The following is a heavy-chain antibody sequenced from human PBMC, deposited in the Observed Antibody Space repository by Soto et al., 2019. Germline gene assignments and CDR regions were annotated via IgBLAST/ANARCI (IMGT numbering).Heavy chain of an antibody. CDR1: GGSISSYY. D-gene: IGHD2-2*02. Sequence: SETLSLTCTVSGGSISSYYWSWIRQPPGKGLEWIGYIYYSGSTNYNPSLKSRVTISVDTSKNQFSLKLSSVTAEDTALYYCVKDQCSSSSCYTVTHSSYYYYGMDVWGQGTTVTVSS. CDR2: IYYSGST. CDR3: VKDQCSSSSCYTVTHSSYYYYGMDV. V-gene: IGHV4-59*01. J-gene: IGHJ6*02.